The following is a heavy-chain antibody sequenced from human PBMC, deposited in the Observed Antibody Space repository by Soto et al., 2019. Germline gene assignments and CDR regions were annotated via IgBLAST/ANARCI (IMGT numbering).Heavy chain of an antibody. CDR2: IYYSGST. V-gene: IGHV4-39*01. CDR3: ARPYYDYVWGSYSYYFDY. J-gene: IGHJ4*02. CDR1: GGSISSSSYY. D-gene: IGHD3-16*01. Sequence: QLQLQESGPGLVKPSETLSLTCTVSGGSISSSSYYWGWIRQPPGKGLEWIGSIYYSGSTYYNPSLKSRVTISVDTSKNQFSLKLGSVTAADTAVYYCARPYYDYVWGSYSYYFDYWGQGTLVTVSS.